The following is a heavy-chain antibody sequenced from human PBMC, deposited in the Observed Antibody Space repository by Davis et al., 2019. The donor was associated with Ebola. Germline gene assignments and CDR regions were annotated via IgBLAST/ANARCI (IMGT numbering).Heavy chain of an antibody. V-gene: IGHV3-48*02. CDR3: VRDYLFALDI. J-gene: IGHJ3*02. Sequence: EGSLRLSCAASGFTFSSYTMNWVRQAPGKGLEWVSYIGTRGDPTVYADSVKGRFTVSRDDANNSLSLLMNSLRDEDTAIYYCVRDYLFALDIWGQGTMVTVSS. CDR2: IGTRGDPT. CDR1: GFTFSSYT.